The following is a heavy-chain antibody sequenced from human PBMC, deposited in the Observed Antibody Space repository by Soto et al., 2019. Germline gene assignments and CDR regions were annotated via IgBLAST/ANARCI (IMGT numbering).Heavy chain of an antibody. V-gene: IGHV5-51*01. CDR1: GYSFTSYW. CDR3: ARHSPLGYCSGGSCPNDY. D-gene: IGHD2-15*01. CDR2: IYPGDSDT. J-gene: IGHJ4*02. Sequence: GESLKISCKGSGYSFTSYWIGWVRQMPGKGLEWMGIIYPGDSDTRYSPSFQGQVTISADKSISTAYLQWSSLKASDTAMYYCARHSPLGYCSGGSCPNDYWGQGTLVTVSS.